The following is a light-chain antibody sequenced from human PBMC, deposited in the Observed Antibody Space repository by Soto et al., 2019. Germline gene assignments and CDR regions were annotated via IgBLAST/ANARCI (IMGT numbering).Light chain of an antibody. CDR2: GAS. CDR1: QSVSSN. V-gene: IGKV3-15*01. CDR3: QQYGSSPIT. J-gene: IGKJ5*01. Sequence: EIVMTRSPATLSVSPGERATLSCRASQSVSSNLAWHQQKPGQAPRLLIYGASTRATGIPARFSGSGSGTEFTLTISSLQSEDFAVYYCQQYGSSPITFGQGTRLEIK.